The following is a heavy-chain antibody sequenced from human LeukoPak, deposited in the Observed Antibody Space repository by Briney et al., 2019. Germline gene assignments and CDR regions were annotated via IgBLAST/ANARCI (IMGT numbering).Heavy chain of an antibody. D-gene: IGHD3-22*01. CDR1: GHSISSYY. CDR3: ARGYYDSSGYYQSPIFDY. J-gene: IGHJ4*02. V-gene: IGHV4-59*01. Sequence: PPETLSLTCTVSGHSISSYYWSWIRQPPGKGLEWIGFIYYSGSTNYNPSLKSRVTISVDTSKNQFSLKLSSVTAADTAVYYCARGYYDSSGYYQSPIFDYWGQGTLVTVSS. CDR2: IYYSGST.